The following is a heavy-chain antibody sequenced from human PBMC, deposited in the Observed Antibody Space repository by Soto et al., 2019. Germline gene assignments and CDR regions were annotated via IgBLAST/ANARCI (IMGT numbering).Heavy chain of an antibody. Sequence: PSETLSLTCTVSGGSIFSDDWTWIRQPPGKGLEWIGYISRGGSSRYAPSLKGRVTFSTDTSKNQVSLKLTYVTVADTAVYYCARGYWFDPWGPGTLVTVS. CDR2: ISRGGSS. CDR1: GGSIFSDD. CDR3: ARGYWFDP. V-gene: IGHV4-59*01. J-gene: IGHJ5*02.